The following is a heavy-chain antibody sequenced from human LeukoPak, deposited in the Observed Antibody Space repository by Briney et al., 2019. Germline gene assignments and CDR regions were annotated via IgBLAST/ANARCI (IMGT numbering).Heavy chain of an antibody. V-gene: IGHV1-18*01. Sequence: ASVKVSCKASGYTFTSYGISWVRQAPGQGLEWMGWISAYNGNTNYAQKLQGRVTMTTDTSTSTAYMELRSLRSDDTAVYYCARDDRGGVVAACYYYYGMDVWGQGTTVTVSS. D-gene: IGHD2-15*01. CDR3: ARDDRGGVVAACYYYYGMDV. J-gene: IGHJ6*02. CDR2: ISAYNGNT. CDR1: GYTFTSYG.